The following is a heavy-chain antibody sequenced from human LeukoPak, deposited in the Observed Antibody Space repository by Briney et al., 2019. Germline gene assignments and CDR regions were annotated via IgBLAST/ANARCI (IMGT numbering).Heavy chain of an antibody. Sequence: SETLSLTCTVSGGSISSSSYYWGWIRQPPGKGLEWIGSIYYSGSTYYNPSLKSRVTISVDTSKNQFSLKLSSVTAADTAVYYCARDLSGSWYRWFDPWGQGTLVTVSS. CDR2: IYYSGST. D-gene: IGHD6-13*01. CDR3: ARDLSGSWYRWFDP. V-gene: IGHV4-39*07. CDR1: GGSISSSSYY. J-gene: IGHJ5*02.